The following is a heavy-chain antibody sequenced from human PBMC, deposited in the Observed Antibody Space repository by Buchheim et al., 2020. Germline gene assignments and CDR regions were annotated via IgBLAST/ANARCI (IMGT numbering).Heavy chain of an antibody. Sequence: DVQLLQSGGESVQPGGSLRLPCAASGFTFDNHAMSWVRQAPGKGLEWVSGISASGGSTYYANSVKGRFTISRDNSRNTLYLHLSSLRADDTAIYYCAKDKSSGWPKPHYYYYGLDVWGHGT. CDR2: ISASGGST. D-gene: IGHD6-19*01. V-gene: IGHV3-23*01. CDR1: GFTFDNHA. J-gene: IGHJ6*02. CDR3: AKDKSSGWPKPHYYYYGLDV.